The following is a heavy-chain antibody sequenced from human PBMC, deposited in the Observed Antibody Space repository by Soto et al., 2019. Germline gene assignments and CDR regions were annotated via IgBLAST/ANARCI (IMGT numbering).Heavy chain of an antibody. Sequence: QVQLVQSGAEVKKPGASVKVSCKASGYTFTSYGISWVRQAPGQGLEWMGWISAYNGNTNYAQKLQGRVTMTTDTSTSTAYMELRSLRSDDTAVYYCARVLGYSSSGNQGWMKHNWFDPWGQGTLVTVSS. CDR1: GYTFTSYG. CDR3: ARVLGYSSSGNQGWMKHNWFDP. V-gene: IGHV1-18*01. J-gene: IGHJ5*02. CDR2: ISAYNGNT. D-gene: IGHD6-6*01.